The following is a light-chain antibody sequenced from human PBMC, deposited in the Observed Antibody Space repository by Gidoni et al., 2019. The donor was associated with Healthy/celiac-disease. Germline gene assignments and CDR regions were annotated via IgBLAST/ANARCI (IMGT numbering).Light chain of an antibody. V-gene: IGKV1-9*01. J-gene: IGKJ5*01. CDR3: QQLHTYPLT. CDR1: QGISSY. CDR2: AAS. Sequence: DIQLTQSPSFLSASVRDRVTITCRAGQGISSYLAWYQQKPGKAPKLLIYAASTLQSGVPSRFSGSGSATEFTLTISSLQPEDFATYYCQQLHTYPLTFGQGTRLDIK.